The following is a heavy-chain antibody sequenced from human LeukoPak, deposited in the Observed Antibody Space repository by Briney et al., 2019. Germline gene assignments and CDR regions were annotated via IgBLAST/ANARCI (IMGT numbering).Heavy chain of an antibody. V-gene: IGHV1-24*01. D-gene: IGHD1-26*01. CDR3: ARDIYSGHHTGAFDI. CDR1: GYTLTELS. CDR2: FDPEDGET. Sequence: GASVKVSCKVSGYTLTELSMHWVRQAPGKGLEWMGGFDPEDGETIYAQKFQGRVTMTEDTSTDTAYMELSSLRSDDTAVYYCARDIYSGHHTGAFDIWGQGTMVTVSS. J-gene: IGHJ3*02.